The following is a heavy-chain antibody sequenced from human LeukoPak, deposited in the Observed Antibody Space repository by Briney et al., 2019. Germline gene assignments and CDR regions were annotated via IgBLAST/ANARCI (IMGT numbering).Heavy chain of an antibody. CDR3: ARDGHCSSTSCHDY. CDR1: GYTFTGHY. J-gene: IGHJ4*02. Sequence: GASVKVSCKASGYTFTGHYMHWVRQAPGQGLEWMGWINPNSGGTDYAQKFQGRVTMTRDTSISTAYMELCRLRADDTAIYYCARDGHCSSTSCHDYWGQGTLVTVSS. D-gene: IGHD2-2*01. CDR2: INPNSGGT. V-gene: IGHV1-2*02.